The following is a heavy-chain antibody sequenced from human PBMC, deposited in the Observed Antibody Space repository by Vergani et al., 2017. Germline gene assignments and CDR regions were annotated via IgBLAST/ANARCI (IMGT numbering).Heavy chain of an antibody. J-gene: IGHJ4*02. V-gene: IGHV3-23*01. CDR1: GFTFTAHG. CDR2: ISGQNFRT. Sequence: EVQLLESGGGSAQPGESLRLSCVASGFTFTAHGLNWVRQAPGKGLEWVSGISGQNFRTHYADSVKGRFTISRDDSKNTVYLQINSLRAEDTAVYYCARDLGITSDYGDYPPVHWGQGTLVTVSS. D-gene: IGHD4-17*01. CDR3: ARDLGITSDYGDYPPVH.